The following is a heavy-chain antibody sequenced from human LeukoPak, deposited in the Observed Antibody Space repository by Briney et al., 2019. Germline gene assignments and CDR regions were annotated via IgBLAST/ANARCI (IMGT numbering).Heavy chain of an antibody. CDR2: IYTSGST. CDR1: GGSISSGSYY. Sequence: SQTLSLTCTVSGGSISSGSYYWSWIRQPAGKGLEWIGSIYTSGSTNYNPSLKSRVTISVDTSKNQFSLKLSSVTAADTAVYYCARENSYGDYIDYWGQGTLVTVSS. J-gene: IGHJ4*02. D-gene: IGHD4-17*01. CDR3: ARENSYGDYIDY. V-gene: IGHV4-61*02.